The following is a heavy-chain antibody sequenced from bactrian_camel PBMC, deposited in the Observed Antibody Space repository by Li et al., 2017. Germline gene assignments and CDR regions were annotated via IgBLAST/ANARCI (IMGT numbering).Heavy chain of an antibody. Sequence: VQLVESGGALVQPGLTFSNYDMSWVRQPPGRGLEWVSGINRGGGSVYYADSVKGRFTISRDNDRNTLYLQMNSLKPEDTATYFCNVGLCSTWPPGRDNYWGHGTQVTVS. CDR1: GLTFSNYD. CDR2: INRGGGSV. J-gene: IGHJ4*01. CDR3: NVGLCSTWPPGRDNY. D-gene: IGHD6*01. V-gene: IGHV3S28*01.